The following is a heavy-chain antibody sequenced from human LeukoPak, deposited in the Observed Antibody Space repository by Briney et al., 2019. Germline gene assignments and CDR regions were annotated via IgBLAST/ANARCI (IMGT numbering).Heavy chain of an antibody. Sequence: ASVKVSCKASGYTFTNYGISWVRQAPGQGLEWMGWISAYNGNTNYAQKLQGRGTMTTDTSTSTAYMELRSLRSDDTAVYYCARVSSWPRKVDYWGQGTLVTVSS. V-gene: IGHV1-18*01. CDR3: ARVSSWPRKVDY. J-gene: IGHJ4*02. CDR2: ISAYNGNT. CDR1: GYTFTNYG. D-gene: IGHD6-13*01.